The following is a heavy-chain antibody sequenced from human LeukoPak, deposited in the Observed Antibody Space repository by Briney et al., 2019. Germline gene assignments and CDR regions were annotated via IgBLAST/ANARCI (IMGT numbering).Heavy chain of an antibody. V-gene: IGHV3-74*03. Sequence: PGGSLRLSCAASGFTFSTFWMHWVRQAPGKGLVWVSGINSDGSSTTYADSVKGRFTISRDNAKNSLYLQMNSLRAEDTAVYYCAREDWEPYYFDYWGQGTLVTVSS. CDR2: INSDGSST. D-gene: IGHD1-26*01. CDR3: AREDWEPYYFDY. CDR1: GFTFSTFW. J-gene: IGHJ4*02.